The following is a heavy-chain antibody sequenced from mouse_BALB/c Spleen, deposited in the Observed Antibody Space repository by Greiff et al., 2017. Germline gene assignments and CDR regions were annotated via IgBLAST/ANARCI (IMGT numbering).Heavy chain of an antibody. CDR1: GYTFTSYW. CDR3: TRVVGWYFDV. Sequence: QVQLKQPGAELVRPGASVKLSCKASGYTFTSYWINWVKQRPGQGLEWIGNIYPSDSYTNYNQKFKDKATLTVDKSSSTAYMQLSSPTSEDSAVYYCTRVVGWYFDVWGAGTTVTVSS. J-gene: IGHJ1*01. V-gene: IGHV1-69*02. CDR2: IYPSDSYT. D-gene: IGHD1-1*02.